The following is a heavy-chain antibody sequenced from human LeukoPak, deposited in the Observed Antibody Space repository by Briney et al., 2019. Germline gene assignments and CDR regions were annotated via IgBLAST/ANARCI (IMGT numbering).Heavy chain of an antibody. J-gene: IGHJ4*02. Sequence: PSETLSLTCTVSGDSISGYYWTWIRQPPGKGLEWIGHIYYTGSTSYNPSLKGRVSISLDTSKNQFSLKLSSVTAADTAVYHCARHSDASTYWGQGTLVTVSS. CDR2: IYYTGST. CDR3: ARHSDASTY. D-gene: IGHD2-2*01. V-gene: IGHV4-59*08. CDR1: GDSISGYY.